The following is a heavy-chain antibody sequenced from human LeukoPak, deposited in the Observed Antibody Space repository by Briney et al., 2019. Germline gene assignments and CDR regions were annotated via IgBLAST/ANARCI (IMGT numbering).Heavy chain of an antibody. CDR2: IYSGGST. Sequence: GGSLRLSCAASGFTVSSNYMSRVRQAPGKGLEWVSVIYSGGSTCYADSVKGRFTISRDNSKNTLYLQMNSLRAEDTAVYYCVRGDYGDYTLFDYWGQGTLVTVSS. D-gene: IGHD4-17*01. V-gene: IGHV3-53*01. CDR3: VRGDYGDYTLFDY. J-gene: IGHJ4*02. CDR1: GFTVSSNY.